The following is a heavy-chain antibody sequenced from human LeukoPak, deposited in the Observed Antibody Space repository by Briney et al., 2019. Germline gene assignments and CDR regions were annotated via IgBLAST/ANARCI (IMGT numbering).Heavy chain of an antibody. Sequence: ASVKVSCKVSGYTLTELSMHWVRQAPGKGLEWMGGFDPEDGETIYAQKFQGRVTMTEDTSTDTAYMELSSLRSEDTAVYYCATANYGSGSYRFFDYWGQGTLVTVSS. CDR2: FDPEDGET. J-gene: IGHJ4*02. V-gene: IGHV1-24*01. CDR1: GYTLTELS. D-gene: IGHD3-10*01. CDR3: ATANYGSGSYRFFDY.